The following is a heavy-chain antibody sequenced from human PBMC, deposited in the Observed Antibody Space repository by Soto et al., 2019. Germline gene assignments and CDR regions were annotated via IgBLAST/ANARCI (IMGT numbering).Heavy chain of an antibody. D-gene: IGHD6-19*01. J-gene: IGHJ1*01. CDR3: AGGSGWYIHP. V-gene: IGHV3-7*01. CDR1: GFTFSSYW. CDR2: IKQDGSAK. Sequence: EVQLVESGGGLVQPGGSLRLSCAASGFTFSSYWMNWVRQAPGKGLEWVANIKQDGSAKYYVDSVRGRFTISRDKAKNSLYLQMNSLRREDTAVYYCAGGSGWYIHPWGQGTLVTVSS.